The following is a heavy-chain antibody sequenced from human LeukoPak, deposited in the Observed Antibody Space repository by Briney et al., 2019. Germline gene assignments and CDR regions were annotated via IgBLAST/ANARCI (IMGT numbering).Heavy chain of an antibody. CDR1: GFTFSDYY. CDR2: ISSSGSTI. V-gene: IGHV3-11*01. Sequence: GGSLRLSCAASGFTFSDYYMSWIRQAPGKGLEWASYISSSGSTIYYADSVKGRFTISRDNAKNSLYLQMNSLRAEDTAVYYCARDIVVVVAAKYYYYGMDVWGQGTTVTVSS. CDR3: ARDIVVVVAAKYYYYGMDV. D-gene: IGHD2-15*01. J-gene: IGHJ6*02.